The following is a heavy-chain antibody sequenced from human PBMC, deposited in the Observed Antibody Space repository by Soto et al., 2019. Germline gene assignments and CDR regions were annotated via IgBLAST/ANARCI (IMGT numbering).Heavy chain of an antibody. Sequence: SETLSLTCTVSGGSISSYYWSWIRQPPGKGLEWIGYIYYSGSTNYNPSLKSRVTISVDTSKNQFSLKLSSVTAADTAVYYCAGVRHSYGNWFDPWGQGTLVTVSS. V-gene: IGHV4-59*01. CDR1: GGSISSYY. D-gene: IGHD3-10*01. CDR2: IYYSGST. J-gene: IGHJ5*02. CDR3: AGVRHSYGNWFDP.